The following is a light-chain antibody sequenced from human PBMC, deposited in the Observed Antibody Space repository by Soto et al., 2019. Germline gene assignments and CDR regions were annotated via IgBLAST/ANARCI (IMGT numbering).Light chain of an antibody. CDR2: GAS. J-gene: IGKJ2*01. V-gene: IGKV3-20*01. Sequence: EIVLTQSPGTLSLSPGERVTLSCRASQSVSSTYLAWYQQKPGQAPRLLIYGASSSATGIPDRFSGSGSGTDFTLTISRLEPEDFAVYYCQQFGSSPLYPFGQGTKLEIK. CDR1: QSVSSTY. CDR3: QQFGSSPLYP.